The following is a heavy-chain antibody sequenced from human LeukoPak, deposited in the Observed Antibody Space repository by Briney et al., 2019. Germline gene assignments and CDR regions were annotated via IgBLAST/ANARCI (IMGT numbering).Heavy chain of an antibody. CDR2: ISGSGANT. J-gene: IGHJ4*02. D-gene: IGHD3-9*01. Sequence: GGSLRLSCAAPGFTFSNYAMSWVRQAPGKGLEWISAISGSGANTYYAVSVRGRFTISRDNAKNSLYLQMNSLRAEDTALYYCARVDYDILTGYYPFDYWGQGTLVTVSS. V-gene: IGHV3-23*01. CDR1: GFTFSNYA. CDR3: ARVDYDILTGYYPFDY.